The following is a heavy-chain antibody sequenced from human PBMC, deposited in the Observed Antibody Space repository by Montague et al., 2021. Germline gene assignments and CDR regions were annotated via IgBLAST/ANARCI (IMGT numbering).Heavy chain of an antibody. CDR1: GFSFSSYW. Sequence: SLRLSCAASGFSFSSYWIHWVRQAPGKGLLWVSRITLDGSSTTFADSVKGRLTTSKDNAKATLYLQMNSLRVEDTAVYYCARNLASAAPGAFDIWGQGTMVTVSS. J-gene: IGHJ3*02. CDR3: ARNLASAAPGAFDI. CDR2: ITLDGSST. V-gene: IGHV3-74*01. D-gene: IGHD6-13*01.